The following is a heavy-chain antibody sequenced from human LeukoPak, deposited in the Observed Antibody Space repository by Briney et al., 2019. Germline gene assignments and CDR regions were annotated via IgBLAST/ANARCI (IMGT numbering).Heavy chain of an antibody. V-gene: IGHV3-23*01. CDR2: ISISGDTT. CDR1: GFTFNSYA. D-gene: IGHD6-13*01. CDR3: ARDRTAAAGAYFDY. J-gene: IGHJ4*02. Sequence: PGGSLRLSCAASGFTFNSYAMSWVRQAPGRGLEWVSSISISGDTTYYADSVKGRFTISRDISKTTLYLQMNSLRAEDTAVYYCARDRTAAAGAYFDYWGQGTLVTVSS.